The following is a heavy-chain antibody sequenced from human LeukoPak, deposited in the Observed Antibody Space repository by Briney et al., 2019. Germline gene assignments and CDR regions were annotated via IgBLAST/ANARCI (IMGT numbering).Heavy chain of an antibody. D-gene: IGHD3-3*01. CDR3: AKSRLSGINDAFDI. J-gene: IGHJ3*02. V-gene: IGHV3-48*03. Sequence: PGGSLRLSCAASGFTFSSYEMNWVRQAPGKGLEWVSYISSSGSTIYYADSVKGRFTISRDNSKNTLYLQMNSLRAEDTALYYCAKSRLSGINDAFDIWGQGTMVTVSS. CDR1: GFTFSSYE. CDR2: ISSSGSTI.